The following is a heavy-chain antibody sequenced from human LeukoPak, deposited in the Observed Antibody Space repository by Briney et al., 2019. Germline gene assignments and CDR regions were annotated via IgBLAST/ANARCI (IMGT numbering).Heavy chain of an antibody. CDR1: GGTFSSYA. J-gene: IGHJ4*02. Sequence: GASVKVSCKASGGTFSSYAISWVRQAPGQGLEWMGRIIPIFGTANYAQKFQGRVTITTDESTSTAYVELSSLRSEDTAVYYCARFDAVGALDYWGQGTLVTVSS. CDR3: ARFDAVGALDY. V-gene: IGHV1-69*05. D-gene: IGHD1-26*01. CDR2: IIPIFGTA.